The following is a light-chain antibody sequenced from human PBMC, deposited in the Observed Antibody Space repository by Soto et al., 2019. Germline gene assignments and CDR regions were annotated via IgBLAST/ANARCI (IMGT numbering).Light chain of an antibody. V-gene: IGKV3-20*01. J-gene: IGKJ1*01. CDR1: QSVGSRS. CDR2: GTS. Sequence: EIVLTQSPGTLSLSAGERATLSCRASQSVGSRSLAWYQQKPGQAPRVLLYGTSERATGIPDRFSGSGSGTEFTLTISRLEPEDFAVYFCQQYGRSPTFGQGTKVDIK. CDR3: QQYGRSPT.